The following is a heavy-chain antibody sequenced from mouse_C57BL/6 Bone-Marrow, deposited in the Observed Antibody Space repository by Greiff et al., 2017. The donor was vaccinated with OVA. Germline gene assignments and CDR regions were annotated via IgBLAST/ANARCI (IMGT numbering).Heavy chain of an antibody. CDR2: IDPSDSET. V-gene: IGHV1-52*01. J-gene: IGHJ4*01. Sequence: QVQLQQPGAELVRPGSSVKLSCKASGYTFTSYWLHWVKQRPIPGLEWIGNIDPSDSETPYNQKFKDKATLTVDKSSSTAYMQLSSLTSEDSAVYYCARTAVVAKGAMDYWGQGTSVTVSS. CDR1: GYTFTSYW. D-gene: IGHD1-1*01. CDR3: ARTAVVAKGAMDY.